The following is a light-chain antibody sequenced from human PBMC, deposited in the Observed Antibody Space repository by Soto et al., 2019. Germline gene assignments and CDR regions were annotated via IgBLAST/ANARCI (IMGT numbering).Light chain of an antibody. V-gene: IGKV3-20*01. CDR1: QSVSSSY. Sequence: EIVLTQSPVTLSLSPGERDTLSCRASQSVSSSYLAWYQQKPGQAPRLLIYGASSRATGIPDRFSGSGSGTDFTLTISRLEPEDFAVYYCQQYGSSPLTFGGGTKVDIK. CDR3: QQYGSSPLT. CDR2: GAS. J-gene: IGKJ4*01.